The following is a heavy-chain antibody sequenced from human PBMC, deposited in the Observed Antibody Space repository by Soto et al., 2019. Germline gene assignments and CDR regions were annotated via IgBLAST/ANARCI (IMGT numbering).Heavy chain of an antibody. J-gene: IGHJ4*02. CDR3: ARGSLGYCSGGSCYYFDY. CDR2: INHSGST. Sequence: SETLSLTCAVYGGSFSGYYWSWIRQPPGKGLEWIGEINHSGSTNYNPSLKSRVTISVDTSKNQFSLKLSSVTAADTAVYYCARGSLGYCSGGSCYYFDYWGQGTLVTVSS. CDR1: GGSFSGYY. V-gene: IGHV4-34*01. D-gene: IGHD2-15*01.